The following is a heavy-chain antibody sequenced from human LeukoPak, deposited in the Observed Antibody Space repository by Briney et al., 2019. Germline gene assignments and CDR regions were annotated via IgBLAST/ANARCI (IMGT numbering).Heavy chain of an antibody. V-gene: IGHV3-21*01. CDR1: GFIFSSYT. CDR3: ARDVMVRNWFDP. CDR2: INSHSDKI. D-gene: IGHD3-10*01. Sequence: PGGSLRLSCAASGFIFSSYTMNWVRQAPGKGPEWVSSINSHSDKIFYADSVKGRFTISRDNAKNSLYLQMNSLRAEDTAVYYCARDVMVRNWFDPWGQGTLVTVS. J-gene: IGHJ5*02.